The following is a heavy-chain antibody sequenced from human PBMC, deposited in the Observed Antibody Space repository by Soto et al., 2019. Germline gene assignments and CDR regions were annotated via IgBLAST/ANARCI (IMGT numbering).Heavy chain of an antibody. Sequence: QVQLVESGGGVVQPGRSLRLSCAASGFTFSSYGMHWVRQAPGKGLEWVAVISYDGSNKYYADSVKGRFTISRDNSKNTLYLQMNSLRAEDTAVYYCAKEISVTKFYYYYGMDVWGQGTTVTVSS. CDR3: AKEISVTKFYYYYGMDV. D-gene: IGHD5-18*01. CDR1: GFTFSSYG. V-gene: IGHV3-30*18. J-gene: IGHJ6*02. CDR2: ISYDGSNK.